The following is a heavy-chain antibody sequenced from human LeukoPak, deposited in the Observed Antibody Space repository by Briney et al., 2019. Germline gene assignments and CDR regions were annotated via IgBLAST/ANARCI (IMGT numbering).Heavy chain of an antibody. CDR3: AKGVMTMVITYFDH. D-gene: IGHD4/OR15-4a*01. V-gene: IGHV3-23*01. Sequence: PGGSLRLSCAASGFNFITRAMTWVRQTPGKGPEWVASISGSAITTHYAESVKGRFTISRDNSKNTLFLQMNNLRADGTAVYYCAKGVMTMVITYFDHWGHGTLVAVSS. CDR1: GFNFITRA. J-gene: IGHJ4*01. CDR2: ISGSAITT.